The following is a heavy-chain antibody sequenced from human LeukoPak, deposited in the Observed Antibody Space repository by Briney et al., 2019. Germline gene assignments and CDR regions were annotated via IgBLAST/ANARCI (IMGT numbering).Heavy chain of an antibody. J-gene: IGHJ4*02. CDR3: AGAGFDY. CDR1: GFTFIGYE. CDR2: ISTSGGTT. V-gene: IGHV3-48*03. Sequence: GGSLRLSCAASGFTFIGYEMNWVRQAPGKGPEWVSHISTSGGTTYYADSVKGRFTISRDNAKNSLYLQMNSLRPEDTAVYYCAGAGFDYWGQGTLVTVSS. D-gene: IGHD4/OR15-4a*01.